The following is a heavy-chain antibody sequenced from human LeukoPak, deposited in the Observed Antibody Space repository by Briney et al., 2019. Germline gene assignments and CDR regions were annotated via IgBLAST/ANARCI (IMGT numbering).Heavy chain of an antibody. CDR1: GYTLTGYY. V-gene: IGHV1-2*02. Sequence: GASVKVSCKASGYTLTGYYMHWVRQAPGQGLEWMGWINPNSGGTNYAQKFQGRVTMTRDTSISKAYMELSRVGSDDTAVYYCARDGASGYLADYWGQGTLVTVSS. CDR3: ARDGASGYLADY. CDR2: INPNSGGT. J-gene: IGHJ4*02. D-gene: IGHD3-3*01.